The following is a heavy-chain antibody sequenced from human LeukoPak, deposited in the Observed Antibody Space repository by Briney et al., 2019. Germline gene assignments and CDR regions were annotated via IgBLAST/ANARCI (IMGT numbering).Heavy chain of an antibody. D-gene: IGHD3-3*01. CDR3: ARAEYYDFWSGYSDRYYYYGMDV. CDR2: MNPNSGNT. Sequence: ASVKVSCKASGYTFTSYDINWVRQATGQGLEWMGWMNPNSGNTGYAQKFQGRDTMTRNTSISTAYMELSSLRSEDTAVYYCARAEYYDFWSGYSDRYYYYGMDVWGQGTTVTVSS. J-gene: IGHJ6*02. V-gene: IGHV1-8*01. CDR1: GYTFTSYD.